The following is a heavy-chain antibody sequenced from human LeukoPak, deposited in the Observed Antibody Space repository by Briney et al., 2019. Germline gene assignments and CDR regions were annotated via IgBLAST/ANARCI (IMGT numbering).Heavy chain of an antibody. Sequence: ASVKVSCKASGYTFTGYYMHWVRQAPGQGLEWMGWINPNSGGTNYAQKFQGRVTMTRDTSISTAYMELSRLRSDDTAVYYCARVDVYYDYVWGSFPPGYYFDYWGQGTLVTVSS. J-gene: IGHJ4*02. CDR3: ARVDVYYDYVWGSFPPGYYFDY. CDR1: GYTFTGYY. V-gene: IGHV1-2*02. CDR2: INPNSGGT. D-gene: IGHD3-16*01.